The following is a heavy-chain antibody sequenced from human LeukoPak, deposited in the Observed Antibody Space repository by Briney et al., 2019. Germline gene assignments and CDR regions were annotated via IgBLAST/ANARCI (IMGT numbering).Heavy chain of an antibody. J-gene: IGHJ4*02. V-gene: IGHV3-74*03. D-gene: IGHD6-19*01. CDR2: INSDGGST. CDR3: ARGPYTSGVYRLDY. CDR1: EFTFSSYW. Sequence: GGSLRLSCAASEFTFSSYWMHWFRQAPGKGLVWVSRINSDGGSTTYADSVKGRFTISRDNAKNTLYLQMNSLRAEDTAVYYCARGPYTSGVYRLDYWGQGTLVTVSS.